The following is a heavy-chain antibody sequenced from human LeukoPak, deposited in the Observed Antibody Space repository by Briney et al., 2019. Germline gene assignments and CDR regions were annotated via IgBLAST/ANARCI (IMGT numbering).Heavy chain of an antibody. CDR3: AGGGYYYDSSGYLDY. V-gene: IGHV4-34*01. D-gene: IGHD3-22*01. J-gene: IGHJ4*02. CDR2: INHSGST. Sequence: SETLSLTCTVSGGSISSYYWSWIRQPPGKGLEWIGEINHSGSTNYNPSLKSRVTISVDTSKNQFSLKLSSVTAADTAVYYCAGGGYYYDSSGYLDYWGQGTLVTVSS. CDR1: GGSISSYY.